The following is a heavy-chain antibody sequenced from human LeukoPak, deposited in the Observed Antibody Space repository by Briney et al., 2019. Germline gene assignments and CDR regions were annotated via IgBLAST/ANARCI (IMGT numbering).Heavy chain of an antibody. CDR2: FDPADGEP. Sequence: ASAKVSCTISGYTLTEVSMHWVRQAPGKGLEWMGGFDPADGEPIYAQKFQGRVTMSEDTSTDTAYMDLSSLRSEDTAVYYCATEVVGYGDVHYFDSWGQGTLVTVSS. CDR3: ATEVVGYGDVHYFDS. D-gene: IGHD4-17*01. J-gene: IGHJ4*02. V-gene: IGHV1-24*01. CDR1: GYTLTEVS.